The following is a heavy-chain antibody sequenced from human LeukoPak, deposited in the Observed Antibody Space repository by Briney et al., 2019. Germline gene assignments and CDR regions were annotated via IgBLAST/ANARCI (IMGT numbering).Heavy chain of an antibody. D-gene: IGHD3-3*01. Sequence: SETLSLTCAVYGGSFSGYYWSWIRQPPGKGLEWIGEINHSGSTNYNPSLKSRVTISVDTSKNQFSLKLSSVTAADTAVYYCARRRRFLEWLTPTYYFDYWGQGTLVTVSS. CDR3: ARRRRFLEWLTPTYYFDY. J-gene: IGHJ4*02. CDR1: GGSFSGYY. V-gene: IGHV4-34*01. CDR2: INHSGST.